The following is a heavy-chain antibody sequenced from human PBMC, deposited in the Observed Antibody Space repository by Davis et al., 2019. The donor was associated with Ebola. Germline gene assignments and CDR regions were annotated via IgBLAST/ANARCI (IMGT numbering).Heavy chain of an antibody. J-gene: IGHJ4*02. Sequence: SVKVSCKASGGTFSSYAISWVRQAPGQGLEWMGGIIPIFGTANYAQKFQGRVMITADESTSTAYMELSSLRSEDTAVYYCARGPSVATAHYFDYWGQGTLVTVSS. V-gene: IGHV1-69*13. CDR1: GGTFSSYA. CDR2: IIPIFGTA. CDR3: ARGPSVATAHYFDY. D-gene: IGHD2-21*02.